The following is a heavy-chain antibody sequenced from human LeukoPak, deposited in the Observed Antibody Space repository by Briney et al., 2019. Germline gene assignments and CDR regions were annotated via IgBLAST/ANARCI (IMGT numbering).Heavy chain of an antibody. CDR1: GFTFSSYA. D-gene: IGHD3-22*01. CDR2: ISYDGSNK. J-gene: IGHJ4*02. V-gene: IGHV3-30*18. CDR3: ANHARGYDSSGYYYY. Sequence: PGGSLRLSCAASGFTFSSYAMHWVRQAPGKGLEWVAVISYDGSNKYCADTVKGRFTISRDNSKNTLYLQMNSLRAEDTAVYYCANHARGYDSSGYYYYWGQGTLVTVSS.